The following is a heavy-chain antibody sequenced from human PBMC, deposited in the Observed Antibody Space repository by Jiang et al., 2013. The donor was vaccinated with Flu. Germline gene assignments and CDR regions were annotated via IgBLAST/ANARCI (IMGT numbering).Heavy chain of an antibody. J-gene: IGHJ6*01. Sequence: LLKPSETLSLTCAVYGGSFSGYYWSWIRQPPGKGLEWIGEINHSGSTNYNPSLKSRVTISVDTSKNQFSLKLSSVTAADTAVYYCARESKWSSSQIYYYYGMDVWGQ. V-gene: IGHV4-34*01. CDR1: GGSFSGYY. CDR3: ARESKWSSSQIYYYYGMDV. CDR2: INHSGST. D-gene: IGHD6-6*01.